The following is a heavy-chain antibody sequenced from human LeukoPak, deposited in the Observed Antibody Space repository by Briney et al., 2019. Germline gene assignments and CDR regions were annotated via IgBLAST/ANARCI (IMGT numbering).Heavy chain of an antibody. V-gene: IGHV3-7*03. CDR3: VRDRESPGQHSSSWYGWFDP. CDR2: IKQDESEK. Sequence: GGSLRLSCAASGFTFSSFWMSWVRQAPGKGLEWVATIKQDESEKYYVDSVKGRFTISRDNSKNSVYLQMNSLRAEDTAVYYCVRDRESPGQHSSSWYGWFDPWGQGTLVTVSS. J-gene: IGHJ5*02. D-gene: IGHD6-13*01. CDR1: GFTFSSFW.